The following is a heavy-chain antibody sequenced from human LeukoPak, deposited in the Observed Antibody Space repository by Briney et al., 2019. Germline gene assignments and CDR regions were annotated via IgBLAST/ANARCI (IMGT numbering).Heavy chain of an antibody. Sequence: ASVKVSCKASGYTFTGYYMHWVRQAPGQGLEWMGWISPNSGGTNYAQKFQGRVTMTRDTSISTAYMELSRLRSDDTAVYYCARSEDTYSSSFPPENYWGQGTLVTVSS. CDR3: ARSEDTYSSSFPPENY. D-gene: IGHD6-13*01. CDR2: ISPNSGGT. J-gene: IGHJ4*02. V-gene: IGHV1-2*02. CDR1: GYTFTGYY.